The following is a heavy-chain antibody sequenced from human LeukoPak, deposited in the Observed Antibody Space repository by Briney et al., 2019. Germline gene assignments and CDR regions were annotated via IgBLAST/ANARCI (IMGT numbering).Heavy chain of an antibody. J-gene: IGHJ6*02. Sequence: PSHTLSLTCTVSGGSISSGGYYWSWIRQHPGKGLEWIGYIYYSGSTYYNPSLKSRVTISVDTSKNQFSLKLSSVTAADTAVYYCARAKDTAMVVPGDYYYGMDVWGQGTTVTVSS. CDR3: ARAKDTAMVVPGDYYYGMDV. CDR1: GGSISSGGYY. CDR2: IYYSGST. V-gene: IGHV4-31*03. D-gene: IGHD5-18*01.